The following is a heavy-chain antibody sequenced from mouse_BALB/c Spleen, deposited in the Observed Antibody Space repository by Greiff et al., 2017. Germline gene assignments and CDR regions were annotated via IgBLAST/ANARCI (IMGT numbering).Heavy chain of an antibody. CDR2: INPSNGGT. D-gene: IGHD1-1*01. CDR1: GYTFTSYY. CDR3: TRTDYGYAMDY. V-gene: IGHV1S81*02. J-gene: IGHJ4*01. Sequence: QVQLQQSGAELVKPGASVKLSCKASGYTFTSYYMYWVKQRPGQGLEWIGEINPSNGGTNFNEKFKSKATLTVDKSSSTAYMQLSSLTSEDSAVYCCTRTDYGYAMDYWGQGTSVTVSS.